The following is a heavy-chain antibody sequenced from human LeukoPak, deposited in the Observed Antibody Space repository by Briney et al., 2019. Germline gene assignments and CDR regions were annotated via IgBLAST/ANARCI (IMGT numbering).Heavy chain of an antibody. J-gene: IGHJ5*02. Sequence: ASVKVSCKASGYTFTSYDINWVRQATGQGLEWMGWMNPNSGNTGYAQKFQGRVTMTRNTSISTAYMELSSLRSEDTAVYYCARGIVVVPAAINWFDPWGRGTLVTVSS. D-gene: IGHD2-2*01. CDR1: GYTFTSYD. CDR3: ARGIVVVPAAINWFDP. V-gene: IGHV1-8*01. CDR2: MNPNSGNT.